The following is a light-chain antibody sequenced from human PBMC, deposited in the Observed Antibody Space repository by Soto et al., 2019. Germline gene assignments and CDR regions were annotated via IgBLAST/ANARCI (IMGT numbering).Light chain of an antibody. CDR2: EVS. V-gene: IGLV2-14*01. CDR3: SSYTSSSTA. CDR1: SSDVGGYNY. Sequence: QSALTQPASVSGSPGQSITICCTGTSSDVGGYNYVSWYQQHPGKAPKLMIYEVSNRPSGVSNRFSGSKSGNTASLTISGLQAEDEADYYCSSYTSSSTAFRGGTKLTLL. J-gene: IGLJ2*01.